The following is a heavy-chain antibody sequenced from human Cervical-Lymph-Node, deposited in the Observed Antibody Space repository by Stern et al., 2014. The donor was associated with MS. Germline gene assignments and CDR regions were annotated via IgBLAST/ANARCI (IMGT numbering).Heavy chain of an antibody. CDR1: GFTFSSYG. CDR2: ISYDGSNK. CDR3: AKDRYYYDSSGYQDY. J-gene: IGHJ4*02. V-gene: IGHV3-30*18. D-gene: IGHD3-22*01. Sequence: QVQLVQSGGGVVQPGRSLRLSCAASGFTFSSYGMHWVRQAPGKGLEWVAVISYDGSNKYYADSVKGRFTIPRDNSKNTLYLQMNSLRAEDTAVYYCAKDRYYYDSSGYQDYWGQGTLVTVSS.